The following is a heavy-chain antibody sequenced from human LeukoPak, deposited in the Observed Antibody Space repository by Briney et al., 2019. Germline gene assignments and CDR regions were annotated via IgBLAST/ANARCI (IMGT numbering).Heavy chain of an antibody. V-gene: IGHV3-23*01. D-gene: IGHD3-22*01. J-gene: IGHJ4*02. CDR3: AKERPYYDSSGYYYQYFDY. CDR2: ISGSGGST. CDR1: GFTFSSYS. Sequence: GGSLRLSCAASGFTFSSYSMNWVRQAPGKGLEWVSAISGSGGSTYYADSVKGRFTISRDNSKNTLYLQMNSLRAEDTAVYYCAKERPYYDSSGYYYQYFDYWGQGTLVTVSS.